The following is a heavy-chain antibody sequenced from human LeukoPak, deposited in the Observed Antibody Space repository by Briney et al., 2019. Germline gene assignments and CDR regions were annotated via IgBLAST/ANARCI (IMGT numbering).Heavy chain of an antibody. J-gene: IGHJ2*01. V-gene: IGHV4-59*08. CDR2: IYYSGST. CDR3: ARPLGGGSEWYFDR. CDR1: GGSISGHY. Sequence: SETLSLICTVSGGSISGHYWSWIRLPPGKGLEWIGYIYYSGSTNYNPSLKGRVTISVDTSKNQFSLKMRSVTAADTAVYFCARPLGGGSEWYFDRWGRGTPVTVSS. D-gene: IGHD2-15*01.